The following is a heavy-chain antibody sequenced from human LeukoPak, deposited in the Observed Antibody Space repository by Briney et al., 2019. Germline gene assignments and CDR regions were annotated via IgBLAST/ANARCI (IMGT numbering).Heavy chain of an antibody. CDR3: ARHVGGGGVLRFDP. D-gene: IGHD3-3*01. CDR1: GGSFSGYY. V-gene: IGHV4-34*01. Sequence: SETLSLTCAVYGGSFSGYYWSWIRQPPGKGLEWIGEVNHSGSTSYNPSLKSRVTISVDKSKNQFSLKLSSVTAADTAVYYCARHVGGGGVLRFDPWGQGTLVTVSS. CDR2: VNHSGST. J-gene: IGHJ5*02.